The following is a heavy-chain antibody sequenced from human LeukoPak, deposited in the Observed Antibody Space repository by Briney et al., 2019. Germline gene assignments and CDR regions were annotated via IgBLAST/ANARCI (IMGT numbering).Heavy chain of an antibody. D-gene: IGHD4-11*01. CDR2: IYTSGST. CDR1: GGSISSGNYY. J-gene: IGHJ6*03. Sequence: SQTLSLTCTVSGGSISSGNYYWNWIRQPAGKELEWIGRIYTSGSTNYNPSLKSRVTMSVDTSKNQFSLKLSSVTAADTAVYYCAREKDYSNYDPLWHYYYYMDVWGKGTTVTVSS. CDR3: AREKDYSNYDPLWHYYYYMDV. V-gene: IGHV4-61*02.